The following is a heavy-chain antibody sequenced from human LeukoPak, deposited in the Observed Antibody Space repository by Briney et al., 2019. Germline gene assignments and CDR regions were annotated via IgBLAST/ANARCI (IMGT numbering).Heavy chain of an antibody. Sequence: GGSLRLSCAASGFTFSNYWMTWVRQAPGKGLEWVANIMQDGSEKYYVDSVRGRFTISRDSAKNSLYLQMNSLRAEDTAVYYCAELGITMIGGVWGKGTTVTISS. CDR3: AELGITMIGGV. CDR1: GFTFSNYW. D-gene: IGHD3-10*02. CDR2: IMQDGSEK. J-gene: IGHJ6*04. V-gene: IGHV3-7*01.